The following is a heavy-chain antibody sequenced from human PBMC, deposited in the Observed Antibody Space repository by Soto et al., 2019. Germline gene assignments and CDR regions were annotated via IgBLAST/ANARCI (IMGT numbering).Heavy chain of an antibody. Sequence: PSETLSLTCTISGGAIGSHYWTWIRQPAGKGLEWIGRIYSSGSTQYNPSLQSRVTMSLDTSKSQFSLRLESVTAADTAVYYCARGQRFSVWFDPWGQGTLVTVSS. J-gene: IGHJ5*02. CDR1: GGAIGSHY. CDR3: ARGQRFSVWFDP. D-gene: IGHD3-3*01. CDR2: IYSSGST. V-gene: IGHV4-4*07.